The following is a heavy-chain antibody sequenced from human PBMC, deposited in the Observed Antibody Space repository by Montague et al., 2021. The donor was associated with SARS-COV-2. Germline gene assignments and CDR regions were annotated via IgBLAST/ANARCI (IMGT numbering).Heavy chain of an antibody. Sequence: SETLSLTCTVSGGSISSSSYYWGWIRQPPGKGLEWIGSIYYSGSTYYNPSLKSRVTISIDTTKNQLYLKLSSVTAADTAVYYCAGQRRGGLVSTPRFFDYWGQGTLVTVSS. J-gene: IGHJ4*02. D-gene: IGHD6-19*01. CDR2: IYYSGST. V-gene: IGHV4-39*01. CDR3: AGQRRGGLVSTPRFFDY. CDR1: GGSISSSSYY.